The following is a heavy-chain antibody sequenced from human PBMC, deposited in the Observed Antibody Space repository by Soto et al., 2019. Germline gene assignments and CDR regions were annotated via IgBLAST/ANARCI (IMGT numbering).Heavy chain of an antibody. CDR3: ARGDGGTMGTFSGY. CDR2: IWHDGSNE. J-gene: IGHJ4*02. CDR1: GFAFSHYG. Sequence: QVQLVESGGGVVQPGRSLRLSCAASGFAFSHYGMHWVRQAPGKGLEWVALIWHDGSNENYADAVKGRVTISRDNSKNALYLQMTSLRNEDTAVYYCARGDGGTMGTFSGYWGQGTLVIVSS. D-gene: IGHD1-26*01. V-gene: IGHV3-33*01.